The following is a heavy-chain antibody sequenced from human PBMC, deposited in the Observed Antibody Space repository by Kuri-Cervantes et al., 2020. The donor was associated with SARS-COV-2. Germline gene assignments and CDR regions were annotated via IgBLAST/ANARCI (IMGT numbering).Heavy chain of an antibody. J-gene: IGHJ4*02. CDR1: GFTFSTYS. CDR3: ARVVGIRGYFDY. CDR2: ISSSGSYI. D-gene: IGHD3-10*01. V-gene: IGHV3-21*04. Sequence: GGSLRLSCEASGFTFSTYSMNWVRQAPGKGLQWIASISSSGSYIHYADSVRGRFTISRDNSKNTLYLQMNSLRAEDTAVYYCARVVGIRGYFDYWGQGTLVTVSS.